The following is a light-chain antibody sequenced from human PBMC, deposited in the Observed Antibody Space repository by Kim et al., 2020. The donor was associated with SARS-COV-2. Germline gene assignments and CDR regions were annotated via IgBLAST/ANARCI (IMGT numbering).Light chain of an antibody. CDR1: QSVSSS. CDR2: HAS. CDR3: QQYNNWPPIT. J-gene: IGKJ4*01. Sequence: EIVMTQSPATLSVSPGERATLSCGASQSVSSSLAWYQQKPGQAPRLLIYHASTRAPGIPARFSGSGSGTEFTLTISSLQSEDFAVYYCQQYNNWPPITFGGGTKVDIK. V-gene: IGKV3-15*01.